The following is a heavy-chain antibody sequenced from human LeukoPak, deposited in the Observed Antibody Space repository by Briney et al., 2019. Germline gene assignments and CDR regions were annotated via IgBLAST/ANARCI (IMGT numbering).Heavy chain of an antibody. D-gene: IGHD4-17*01. CDR3: ATADDYGDYGGY. Sequence: ASVKVSCKASGYTFTGYYMHWVRQAPGKGLEWMGGFDPEDGETIYAQKFQGRVTMTEDTSTDTAYMELSSLRSEDTAVYYCATADDYGDYGGYWGQGTLVTVSS. V-gene: IGHV1-24*01. CDR2: FDPEDGET. J-gene: IGHJ4*02. CDR1: GYTFTGYY.